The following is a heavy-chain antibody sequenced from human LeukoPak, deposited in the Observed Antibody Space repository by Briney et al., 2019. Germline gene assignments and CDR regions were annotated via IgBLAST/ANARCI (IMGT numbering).Heavy chain of an antibody. CDR2: IYSGGST. J-gene: IGHJ4*02. CDR3: ARGDSSGYYSSFDS. CDR1: GFTVSSNY. V-gene: IGHV3-53*01. D-gene: IGHD3-22*01. Sequence: PRGSMRLSCAASGFTVSSNYMSWVRQAPGKGLEWVGVIYSGGSTYYADSVKGGFTISRDNSKNTLYLPMNSLRAEDTAVYYCARGDSSGYYSSFDSWGQGTLVTVSS.